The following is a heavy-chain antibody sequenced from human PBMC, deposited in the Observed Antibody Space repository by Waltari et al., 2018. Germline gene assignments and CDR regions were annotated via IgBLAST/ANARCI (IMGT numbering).Heavy chain of an antibody. Sequence: QVQLVQSGAEVKKPGASVKVSCKVSGYTLTELSMHWVRQAPGKGLEWMGGLYPEDGETIYAQKFQCRGTMTEETSTDTAYMELSSLRSEDTAVYYCATRGEQWLVGGFDLWGRGTLVTVSS. CDR1: GYTLTELS. V-gene: IGHV1-24*01. J-gene: IGHJ2*01. CDR3: ATRGEQWLVGGFDL. D-gene: IGHD6-19*01. CDR2: LYPEDGET.